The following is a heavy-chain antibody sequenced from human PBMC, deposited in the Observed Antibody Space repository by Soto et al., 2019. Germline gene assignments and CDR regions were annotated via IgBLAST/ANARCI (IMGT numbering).Heavy chain of an antibody. CDR2: ISASGYSA. J-gene: IGHJ4*02. CDR1: GLSFSNYS. D-gene: IGHD5-18*01. CDR3: AKGEQLWEPLDH. V-gene: IGHV3-23*01. Sequence: PGGSLRLSCAASGLSFSNYSISWVRQAPGKGLEWVSTISASGYSAYYGGSVKGRFTTSRDNSKSTLYMQMNRLRADDTAVYYCAKGEQLWEPLDHWGQGTQVPVSS.